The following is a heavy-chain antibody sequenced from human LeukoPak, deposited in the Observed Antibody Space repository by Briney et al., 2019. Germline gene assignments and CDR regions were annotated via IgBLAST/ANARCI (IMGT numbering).Heavy chain of an antibody. Sequence: ASETLSLTCIVSGGSITSSYWSWIRQPPGKGLEWLGYVYYSGTTNYNPSLKSRVSISVDSSKKQFSLKLSSVTAADAAVYYCARGHRSSGSSKDDAFDIWGQGTMVTVSS. V-gene: IGHV4-59*01. J-gene: IGHJ3*02. CDR1: GGSITSSY. CDR2: VYYSGTT. D-gene: IGHD1-26*01. CDR3: ARGHRSSGSSKDDAFDI.